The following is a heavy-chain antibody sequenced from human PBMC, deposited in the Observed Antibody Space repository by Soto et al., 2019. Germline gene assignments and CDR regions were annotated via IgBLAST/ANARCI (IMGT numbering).Heavy chain of an antibody. Sequence: SETLSLTCAVYGGSFSGYYWSWIRQPPGKGLEWIGEINHSGSTNYNPSLKSRVTISVDTSKNQFSLKLSSVTAADTAVYYCARATRYGHYYRMDVWGQGTTVIVSS. CDR3: ARATRYGHYYRMDV. CDR1: GGSFSGYY. J-gene: IGHJ6*02. V-gene: IGHV4-34*01. CDR2: INHSGST. D-gene: IGHD3-16*01.